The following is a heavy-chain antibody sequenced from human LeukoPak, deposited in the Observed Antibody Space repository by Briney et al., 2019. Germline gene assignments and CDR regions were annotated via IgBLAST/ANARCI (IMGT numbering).Heavy chain of an antibody. J-gene: IGHJ4*02. D-gene: IGHD3-22*01. V-gene: IGHV4-34*01. CDR1: GGSFSGYY. Sequence: SETLSLTCAVYGGSFSGYYWSWIRQPPGKGLEWIGEINHSGSTNYNPSLKSRVTISVDTSKNQFSLKLSSVTAADTAVYYCARVVYGSSGSPRFDYWGQGTLVTVSS. CDR3: ARVVYGSSGSPRFDY. CDR2: INHSGST.